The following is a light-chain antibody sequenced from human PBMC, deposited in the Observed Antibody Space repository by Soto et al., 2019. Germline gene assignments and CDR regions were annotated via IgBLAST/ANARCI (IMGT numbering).Light chain of an antibody. J-gene: IGKJ5*01. CDR2: DAS. V-gene: IGKV3-11*01. CDR3: QQRSNWLSIT. Sequence: IVLTQSPATRSLSRLGGATGGFMASQSVSSYLAWYQQKPGQAPRLLIYDASNRATGIPARFSGSGSGTDFTLTISGLEPEDFAVYYCQQRSNWLSITFGQGTRLEIK. CDR1: QSVSSY.